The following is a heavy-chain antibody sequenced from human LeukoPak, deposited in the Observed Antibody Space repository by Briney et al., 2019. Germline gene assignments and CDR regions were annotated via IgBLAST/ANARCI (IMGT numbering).Heavy chain of an antibody. CDR1: GFTFSSYS. CDR3: ARGGSYLSAFDI. Sequence: GGSLRLSCAASGFTFSSYSMNWVRQAPGKGLEWVSSISSSSSYIYYADSVKGRFTISRDNTKNSLYLQMNSLRAEDTAVYYCARGGSYLSAFDIWGQGTMVTVSS. D-gene: IGHD1-26*01. V-gene: IGHV3-21*01. J-gene: IGHJ3*02. CDR2: ISSSSSYI.